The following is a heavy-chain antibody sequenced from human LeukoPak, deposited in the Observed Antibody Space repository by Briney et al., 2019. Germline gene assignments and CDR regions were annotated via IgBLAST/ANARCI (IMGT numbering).Heavy chain of an antibody. CDR3: ARSLAGYTLVSHDY. J-gene: IGHJ4*02. V-gene: IGHV3-33*01. CDR1: GFTFSNYG. CDR2: IWYDGSNK. Sequence: GGSLRLSCVASGFTFSNYGMHWVRQALGKGLEWVAVIWYDGSNKFYADSVKGRFTISRDNSKNTLYLQMSSLRAEDTAVYYCARSLAGYTLVSHDYWGQGTLVTVSS. D-gene: IGHD5-18*01.